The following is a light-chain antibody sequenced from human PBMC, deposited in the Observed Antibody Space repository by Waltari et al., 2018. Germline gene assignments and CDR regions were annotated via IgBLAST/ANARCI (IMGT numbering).Light chain of an antibody. J-gene: IGLJ1*01. CDR3: CSYAGSYTVI. V-gene: IGLV2-11*01. CDR2: DVS. CDR1: SSDVGGYNY. Sequence: QSALTQPRSVSGSPGQSVTISCTGTSSDVGGYNYVHWYQQHPGKAPTLMIYDVSKRPSGVPDRFSGSKSGNTASLTISGLQADDEADYYCCSYAGSYTVIFGTGTKVTVL.